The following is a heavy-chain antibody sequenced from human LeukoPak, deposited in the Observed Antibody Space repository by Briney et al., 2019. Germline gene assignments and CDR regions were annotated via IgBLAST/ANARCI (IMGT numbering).Heavy chain of an antibody. CDR2: FDPKEGER. CDR1: GNTLTELS. J-gene: IGHJ4*01. Sequence: ASVKVSCKVSGNTLTELSMHWVRQAPGKGLEWMGGFDPKEGERVYAQNFQGRFTMTEDTSSGTAYMELNSLRSEDTAVYYCTTREIVVEPAQTSMVRGVLWRSDFWGHGTLVTVSS. V-gene: IGHV1-24*01. D-gene: IGHD3-10*01. CDR3: TTREIVVEPAQTSMVRGVLWRSDF.